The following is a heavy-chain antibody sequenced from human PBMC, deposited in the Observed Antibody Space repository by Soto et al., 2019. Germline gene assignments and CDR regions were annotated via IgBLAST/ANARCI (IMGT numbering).Heavy chain of an antibody. CDR2: ISYDGSNK. Sequence: GGSLRLSCAASGFTFSSYAMHWVRQAPGKGLEWVAVISYDGSNKYYADSVKGRFTISRDNSKNTLYLQMNSLRAEDTAVYYCARENSGSAGTLFDYWGQGTLVTVSS. CDR1: GFTFSSYA. D-gene: IGHD1-26*01. V-gene: IGHV3-30-3*01. J-gene: IGHJ4*02. CDR3: ARENSGSAGTLFDY.